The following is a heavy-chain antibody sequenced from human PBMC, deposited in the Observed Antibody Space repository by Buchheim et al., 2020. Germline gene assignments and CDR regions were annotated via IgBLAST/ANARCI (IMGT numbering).Heavy chain of an antibody. V-gene: IGHV4-59*01. D-gene: IGHD3-22*01. J-gene: IGHJ6*02. CDR3: ARSPYYYDSSGYLSYYYYYYGMDV. CDR2: IYYSGST. CDR1: GGSISSYY. Sequence: QVQLQESGPGLVKPSETLSLTCTVSGGSISSYYWSWIRQPPGKGLEWIGYIYYSGSTNYNPSLKSRVTISVDTSTNQFSLKLSSVTAADTAVYYCARSPYYYDSSGYLSYYYYYYGMDVWGQGTT.